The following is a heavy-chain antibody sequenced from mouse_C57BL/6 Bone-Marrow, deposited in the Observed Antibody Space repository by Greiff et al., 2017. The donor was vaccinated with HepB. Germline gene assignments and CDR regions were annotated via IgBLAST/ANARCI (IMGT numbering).Heavy chain of an antibody. V-gene: IGHV1-64*01. D-gene: IGHD1-1*01. CDR2: IHPNSGST. J-gene: IGHJ2*01. Sequence: QVQLQQPGAELVKPGASVKLSCKASGYTFTSYWMHWVKQRPGQGLEWIGMIHPNSGSTNYNEKFKSKATLTVDKSSSTAYMQLSSLTSEDSAVYYCARRDYYGSSHYLDYWGQGTTLTVSS. CDR1: GYTFTSYW. CDR3: ARRDYYGSSHYLDY.